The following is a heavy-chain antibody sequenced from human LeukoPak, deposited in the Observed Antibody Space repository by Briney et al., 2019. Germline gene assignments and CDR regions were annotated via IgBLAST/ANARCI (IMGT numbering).Heavy chain of an antibody. V-gene: IGHV1-69*04. D-gene: IGHD5-24*01. CDR2: IIPILGIA. J-gene: IGHJ5*02. CDR3: AIEMSPSPPNWFDP. Sequence: SVKVSCKASGGTFNSYAISWVRQAPGQGLESMGRIIPILGIADYAQKFQGRVTITADKSTSTAYMELSSLRSEDTAAYYCAIEMSPSPPNWFDPWGQGTLVTVSS. CDR1: GGTFNSYA.